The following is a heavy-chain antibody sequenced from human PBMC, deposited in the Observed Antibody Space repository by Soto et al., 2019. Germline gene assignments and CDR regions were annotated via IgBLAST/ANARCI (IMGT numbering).Heavy chain of an antibody. CDR1: GFSLSNAGLG. CDR2: IFSNDAK. J-gene: IGHJ5*02. V-gene: IGHV2-26*01. D-gene: IGHD6-13*01. CDR3: ASTYSTSGYWFDP. Sequence: QVTVKESGPVLVKPTETITLTCTVSGFSLSNAGLGVSWIRQPQGKALEWLAHIFSNDAKSYSTSLKSRLTISKDTTKSQVVLTMATMAPVDTATYYFASTYSTSGYWFDPWGQGTRFPFSS.